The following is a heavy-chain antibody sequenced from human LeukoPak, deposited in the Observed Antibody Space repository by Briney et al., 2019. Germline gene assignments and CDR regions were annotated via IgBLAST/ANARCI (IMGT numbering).Heavy chain of an antibody. J-gene: IGHJ4*02. CDR1: GGSISHYH. CDR2: ISASGSYT. V-gene: IGHV3-11*03. CDR3: GRSRGAGPGAHFDV. D-gene: IGHD6-19*01. Sequence: LSLTCTVSGGSISHYHWSWIRQVPGQGLEWISYISASGSYTNYADSVKGRFTISRDNAKNSLYLQMNSLRAEDTAVYYCGRSRGAGPGAHFDVWGQGTLVTVSS.